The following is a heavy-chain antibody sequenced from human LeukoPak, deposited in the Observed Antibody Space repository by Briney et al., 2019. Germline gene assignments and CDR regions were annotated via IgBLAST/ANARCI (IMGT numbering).Heavy chain of an antibody. Sequence: GGSLRLSCAASGFTFSSYEMNWVRQAPGKGLEWVSYISSSGSTIYYADSVKGRFTISRDNSKNTLYLQMNSLRAEDTAVYYCARGYSYGDDAFDIWGQGTMVTVSS. CDR2: ISSSGSTI. J-gene: IGHJ3*02. CDR1: GFTFSSYE. D-gene: IGHD5-18*01. V-gene: IGHV3-48*03. CDR3: ARGYSYGDDAFDI.